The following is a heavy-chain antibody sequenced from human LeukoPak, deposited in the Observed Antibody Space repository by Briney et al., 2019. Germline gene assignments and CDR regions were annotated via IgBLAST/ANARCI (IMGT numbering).Heavy chain of an antibody. Sequence: ASGKVSCKASGYPFTSYGISWVRQAPGHGLEWRGWISAYNGNTIYAQKLQGRVTMTTDTSTSTAYMELRSLRSDDTAVYYCARDQLTLPTFGGVYYYGMDVWGQGTTVTVSS. CDR1: GYPFTSYG. CDR3: ARDQLTLPTFGGVYYYGMDV. V-gene: IGHV1-18*01. CDR2: ISAYNGNT. D-gene: IGHD3-16*01. J-gene: IGHJ6*02.